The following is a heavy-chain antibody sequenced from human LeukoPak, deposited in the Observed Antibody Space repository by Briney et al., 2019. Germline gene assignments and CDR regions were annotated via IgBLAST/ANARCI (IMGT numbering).Heavy chain of an antibody. V-gene: IGHV3-21*06. Sequence: GGSLRLSCTTSGFTFSAYDMVWIRQAPGRGLEWVSSISSGNTYVYYADSVKGRFTISRDNANNLLSLQMNSLRAEDTAVYYCAGRPRPYYYDSNCFFPLNFWGQGTLVAVYS. CDR2: ISSGNTYV. D-gene: IGHD3-22*01. J-gene: IGHJ4*02. CDR1: GFTFSAYD. CDR3: AGRPRPYYYDSNCFFPLNF.